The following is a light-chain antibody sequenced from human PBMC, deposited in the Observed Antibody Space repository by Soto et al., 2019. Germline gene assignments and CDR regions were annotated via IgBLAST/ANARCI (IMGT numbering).Light chain of an antibody. CDR2: RNN. V-gene: IGLV1-47*01. CDR3: ASWDDSLSGRV. J-gene: IGLJ3*02. CDR1: TPNIGSNY. Sequence: QSVLTQPPSASGTPGQRVIISCSGKTPNIGSNYVYWYRHLPGTAPQLLIYRNNQRHAGVPDRFSGSKSRTSASLATSGLRSEDESDYYCASWDDSLSGRVFGGGTKLTVL.